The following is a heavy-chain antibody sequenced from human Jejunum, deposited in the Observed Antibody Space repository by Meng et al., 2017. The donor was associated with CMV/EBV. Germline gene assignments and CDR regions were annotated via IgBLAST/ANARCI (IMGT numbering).Heavy chain of an antibody. CDR2: SDPTGYT. D-gene: IGHD2-8*01. Sequence: EWQGVESWGDLVQPGWSLRLSCAASGFSVSSNYMSWVRQAPGRGLECVSISDPTGYTYYADPVKGRFSISSDSSRNTLYIEMNSLRVEDTAVYYCARGMYFSPWGQGTLVTVSS. J-gene: IGHJ5*02. V-gene: IGHV3-66*01. CDR3: ARGMYFSP. CDR1: GFSVSSNY.